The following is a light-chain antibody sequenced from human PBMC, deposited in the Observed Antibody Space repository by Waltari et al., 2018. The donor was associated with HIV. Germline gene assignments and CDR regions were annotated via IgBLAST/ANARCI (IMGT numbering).Light chain of an antibody. CDR1: NSDIGGYNY. Sequence: QSALTQPASVSGSPGQSITISCTGTNSDIGGYNYVSWYQQHPRKAPQLLIYEVTHRPSGISYRCSGSKSGNTASMTISGLQAEDEADYYCSSYTTTTTILFGGGTKVTVL. CDR2: EVT. V-gene: IGLV2-14*01. J-gene: IGLJ3*02. CDR3: SSYTTTTTIL.